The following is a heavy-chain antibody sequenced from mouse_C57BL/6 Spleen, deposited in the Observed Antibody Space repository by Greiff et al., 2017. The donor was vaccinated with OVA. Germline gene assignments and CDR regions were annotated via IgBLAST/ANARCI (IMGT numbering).Heavy chain of an antibody. CDR2: IHPNSGST. CDR3: TSDYQGMSDYDMDY. Sequence: QVQLQQSGAELVKPGASVTLSCKASGYTFTSYWMHWVKQRPVQGLEWIGMIHPNSGSTNYNQKFKSKATLTVDKSSSTAYLQLSSLTSEDSAVYYCTSDYQGMSDYDMDYWGQGTTVTVSS. CDR1: GYTFTSYW. D-gene: IGHD2-13*01. J-gene: IGHJ4*01. V-gene: IGHV1-64*01.